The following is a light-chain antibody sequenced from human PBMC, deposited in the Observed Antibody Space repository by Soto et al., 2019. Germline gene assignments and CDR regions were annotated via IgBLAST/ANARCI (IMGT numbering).Light chain of an antibody. CDR2: DAS. Sequence: DIHMTQSPSSLSVSVGDRVTITCRTSQNINAWLAWYQQRPGQAPKLLIYDASTVQSGVPSRFSGSGSGTEFTLTISSLQPDDSATYYCQQYSLYSPWTFGQGTKVEIK. CDR3: QQYSLYSPWT. V-gene: IGKV1-5*01. J-gene: IGKJ1*01. CDR1: QNINAW.